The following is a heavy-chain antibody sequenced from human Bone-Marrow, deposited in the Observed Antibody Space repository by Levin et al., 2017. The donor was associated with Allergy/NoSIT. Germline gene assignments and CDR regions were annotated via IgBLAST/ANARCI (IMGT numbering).Heavy chain of an antibody. CDR3: ARDTWGGPDY. J-gene: IGHJ4*02. CDR2: ITSRTDSV. D-gene: IGHD1-26*01. Sequence: GGSLRLSCAASGFTISNYGMNWVRQAPGKGLEWLSYITSRTDSVYYADSVKGRFTVSRDIAKSSLYLQMNSLRDEDTALYYCARDTWGGPDYWCQGTLVTVSS. V-gene: IGHV3-48*02. CDR1: GFTISNYG.